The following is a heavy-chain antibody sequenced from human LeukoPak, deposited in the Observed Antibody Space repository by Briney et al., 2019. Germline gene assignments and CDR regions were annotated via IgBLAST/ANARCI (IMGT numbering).Heavy chain of an antibody. CDR2: INPSGGST. V-gene: IGHV1-46*01. D-gene: IGHD3-10*01. Sequence: ASVKVSCKASGYTFTSYYMHWVRQAPGQGLEWMGIINPSGGSTSYAQKFQGRVTMTRDTSTSTVYMELSSLRSEDTAVYYCARERITMVRGADCFDPWGRGTLVTVSS. J-gene: IGHJ5*02. CDR1: GYTFTSYY. CDR3: ARERITMVRGADCFDP.